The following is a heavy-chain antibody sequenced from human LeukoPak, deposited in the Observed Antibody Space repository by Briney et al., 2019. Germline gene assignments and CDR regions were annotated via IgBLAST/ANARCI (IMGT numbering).Heavy chain of an antibody. Sequence: KPGESLKISCKGSGYSFTKYWIGWVRQMPGKGLEWMGNIDPSDSETRHSPSFQGQVTISADKSIKTAYLQWSSLKASDTAIYYCARRGGGSTGGFYFDYWGQGSLVTVSS. CDR2: IDPSDSET. D-gene: IGHD1-1*01. CDR1: GYSFTKYW. V-gene: IGHV5-51*01. J-gene: IGHJ4*02. CDR3: ARRGGGSTGGFYFDY.